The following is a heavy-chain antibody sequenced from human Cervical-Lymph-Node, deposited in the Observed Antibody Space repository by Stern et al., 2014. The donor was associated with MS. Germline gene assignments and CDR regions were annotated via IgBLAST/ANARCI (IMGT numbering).Heavy chain of an antibody. V-gene: IGHV1-2*02. CDR2: LSPNTGGT. CDR3: ARDRGSGTYYNDF. D-gene: IGHD3-10*01. Sequence: QVQLMQSGAEVKKPGASVKVSCKASGYSFTGYYMQWVRQAPGQGPEWMGWLSPNTGGTYYAQKFQGRVTLTRDTSISTAYMELSRLRPDDTAVYYCARDRGSGTYYNDFWGQGTLVTVSS. J-gene: IGHJ4*02. CDR1: GYSFTGYY.